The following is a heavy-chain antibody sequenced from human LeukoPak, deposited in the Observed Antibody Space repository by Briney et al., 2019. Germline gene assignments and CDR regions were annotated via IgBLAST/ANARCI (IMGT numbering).Heavy chain of an antibody. J-gene: IGHJ4*02. Sequence: SETLSLTCTVSGGPISSYYWSWIRQPPGKGLEWIGYIYYSGSTNYNPSLKSRVTISVDTSKNQFSLKLSSVTAADTAVYYCARSKDILTGYCFDYWGQGTLVTVSS. V-gene: IGHV4-59*01. CDR1: GGPISSYY. D-gene: IGHD3-9*01. CDR2: IYYSGST. CDR3: ARSKDILTGYCFDY.